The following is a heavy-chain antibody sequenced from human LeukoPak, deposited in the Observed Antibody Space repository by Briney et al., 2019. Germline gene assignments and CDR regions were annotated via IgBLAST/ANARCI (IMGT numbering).Heavy chain of an antibody. Sequence: PGGSLRLSCAASGFTFSSYGMHWVRQAPGKGLEWVAVISYDGSNKYYADSVKGRFTISRDNSKNTLYLQMNSLRAEDTAVYYCAKDIGDNYYGSGSPFYWGQGTLVTVSS. D-gene: IGHD3-10*01. CDR2: ISYDGSNK. V-gene: IGHV3-30*18. CDR1: GFTFSSYG. CDR3: AKDIGDNYYGSGSPFY. J-gene: IGHJ4*02.